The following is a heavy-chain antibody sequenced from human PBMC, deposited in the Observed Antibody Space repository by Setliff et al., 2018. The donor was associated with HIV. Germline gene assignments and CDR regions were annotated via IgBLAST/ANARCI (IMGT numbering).Heavy chain of an antibody. CDR3: ARATKTPYSSSWSIPGAFDI. J-gene: IGHJ3*02. D-gene: IGHD6-13*01. Sequence: GGSLRLSCAASGFTFSIYAMHWVRQAPGKGLEWVSMIYRGGSTYYADSVKARFTISRDNSKNTLYLQMNSLRAEATAVYYFARATKTPYSSSWSIPGAFDIWGQGTMVTVSS. V-gene: IGHV3-53*01. CDR2: IYRGGST. CDR1: GFTFSIYA.